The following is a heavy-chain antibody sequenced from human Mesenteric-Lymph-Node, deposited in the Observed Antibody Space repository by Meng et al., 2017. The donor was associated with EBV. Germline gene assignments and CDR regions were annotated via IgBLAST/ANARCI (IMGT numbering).Heavy chain of an antibody. CDR3: ARDLAGYGDYFLY. Sequence: LQRPEAGPGLVKPSETLSLTCSVSGGSISSSSYYWGWIRQPPGKGLEWSGSIYYSGSTYYNPSLKSRVTISVDTSKNQFSLKLSSVTAADTAVYYCARDLAGYGDYFLYWGQGTLVTVSS. D-gene: IGHD4-17*01. CDR1: GGSISSSSYY. J-gene: IGHJ4*02. CDR2: IYYSGST. V-gene: IGHV4-39*07.